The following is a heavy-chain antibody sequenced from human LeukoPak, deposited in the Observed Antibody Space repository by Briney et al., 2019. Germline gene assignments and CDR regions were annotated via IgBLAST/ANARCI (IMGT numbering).Heavy chain of an antibody. CDR2: IIPIFGTA. Sequence: GASVKVSCKASGGTFSSYAISWVRQAPGQGLEWMGGIIPIFGTANYAQKFQGRVTITADESTSIAYMELSSLRSEDTAVYYCARGDKYYYDSSGYSLWGQGTLVTVSS. CDR1: GGTFSSYA. D-gene: IGHD3-22*01. CDR3: ARGDKYYYDSSGYSL. J-gene: IGHJ1*01. V-gene: IGHV1-69*01.